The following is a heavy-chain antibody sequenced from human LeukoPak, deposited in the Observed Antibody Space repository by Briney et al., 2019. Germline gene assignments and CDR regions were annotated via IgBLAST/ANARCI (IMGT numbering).Heavy chain of an antibody. CDR1: GFTFSSYA. J-gene: IGHJ6*02. CDR3: AKSLRYSYFGMDV. V-gene: IGHV3-23*01. CDR2: ISGSGGST. Sequence: GGSLRLSCAASGFTFSSYAMSWVRQAPGKGLEWVSAISGSGGSTYYADSVKGRFTISRDNSKNTLHVQMNSLRAEDTAVYYCAKSLRYSYFGMDVWGQGTTVTVSS. D-gene: IGHD1-1*01.